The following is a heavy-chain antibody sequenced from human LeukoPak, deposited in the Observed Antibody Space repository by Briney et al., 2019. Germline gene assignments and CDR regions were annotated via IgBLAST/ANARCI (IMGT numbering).Heavy chain of an antibody. CDR3: ARDLGCSSTSCYPSDWFDP. Sequence: ASVKVSCKASGYTFTSYGISWVRPAPGQGLEWMGWICAYNGNTNYAQKLQGRVTMTTDTSTSTAYMELRSLRSDDTAVYYCARDLGCSSTSCYPSDWFDPWGQGTLVTVSS. V-gene: IGHV1-18*01. CDR1: GYTFTSYG. J-gene: IGHJ5*02. CDR2: ICAYNGNT. D-gene: IGHD2-2*01.